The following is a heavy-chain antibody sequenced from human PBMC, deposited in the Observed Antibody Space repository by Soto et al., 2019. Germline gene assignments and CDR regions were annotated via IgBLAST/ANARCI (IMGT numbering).Heavy chain of an antibody. D-gene: IGHD3-9*01. Sequence: ASVKVSCKASGYTFTSYGISWVRQAPGQGLEWMGWISVYNGNTNYAQKLQGRVTMTTDTSTSTAYMELRSLRSDDAAVYYCARDRRDILTGYYIDYWGQGTLVTVSS. CDR3: ARDRRDILTGYYIDY. J-gene: IGHJ4*02. V-gene: IGHV1-18*01. CDR1: GYTFTSYG. CDR2: ISVYNGNT.